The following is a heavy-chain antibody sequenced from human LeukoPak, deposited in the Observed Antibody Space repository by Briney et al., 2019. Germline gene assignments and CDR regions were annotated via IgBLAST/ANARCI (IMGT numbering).Heavy chain of an antibody. CDR3: ARVGEYCTGTSCLDY. V-gene: IGHV1-18*01. CDR1: GYTFTNYG. Sequence: APVKVSCKTSGYTFTNYGISWVRQAPGQGLEWMGWISAYNGDTSYAQKLQGRVTMTTDTSTNTAYMELRSLRSDDTAVYYCARVGEYCTGTSCLDYWGPGTPVTASS. D-gene: IGHD2-2*01. CDR2: ISAYNGDT. J-gene: IGHJ4*02.